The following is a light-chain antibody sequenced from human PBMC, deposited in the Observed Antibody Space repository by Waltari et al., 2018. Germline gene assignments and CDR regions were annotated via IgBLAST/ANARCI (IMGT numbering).Light chain of an antibody. V-gene: IGKV3-20*01. CDR2: GAS. J-gene: IGKJ1*01. CDR3: QHHVRLPAT. CDR1: QNICNY. Sequence: IVLTQSPGTRSLSPGGRATLSCRASQNICNYLAWYQQKPGQAPRLLIYGASSRAAGIPDRFSGSGSGADFSLTISRLEPEDFAVYYCQHHVRLPATFGQGTKV.